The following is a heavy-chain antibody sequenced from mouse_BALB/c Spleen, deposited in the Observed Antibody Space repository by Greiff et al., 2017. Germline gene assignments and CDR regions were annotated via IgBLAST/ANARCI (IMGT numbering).Heavy chain of an antibody. Sequence: QVTLKVSGPGILQPSQTLSLTCSFSGSSLSTSGMGVSWIRQPSGKGLEWLAHIYWVDDKRYNPSLKSRLTISKDTSRNQVFLKITSVDTADTATYYCARSNWDGAMDYWGQGTSVTVSS. CDR2: IYWVDDK. CDR1: GSSLSTSGMG. CDR3: ARSNWDGAMDY. D-gene: IGHD4-1*01. V-gene: IGHV8-12*01. J-gene: IGHJ4*01.